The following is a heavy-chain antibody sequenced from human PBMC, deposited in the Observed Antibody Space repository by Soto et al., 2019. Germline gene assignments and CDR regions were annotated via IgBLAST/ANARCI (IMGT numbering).Heavy chain of an antibody. D-gene: IGHD5-18*01. J-gene: IGHJ6*02. CDR3: ARHLYTYGTLRSQYQTGMDV. Sequence: QVQLVQSGAEVKRPGSSVKVSCEASGDTFSSYSFSWVRLAPGQGLAWMGRIIPIVGIVDYAQKFKGRVTFAADKSTSTAYMELSGLRSEDTAVYYCARHLYTYGTLRSQYQTGMDVWGQGTTVTVSS. CDR2: IIPIVGIV. CDR1: GDTFSSYS. V-gene: IGHV1-69*02.